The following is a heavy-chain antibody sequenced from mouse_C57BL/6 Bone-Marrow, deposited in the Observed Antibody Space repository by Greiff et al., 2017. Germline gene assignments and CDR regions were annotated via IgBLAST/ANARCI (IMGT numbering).Heavy chain of an antibody. D-gene: IGHD1-1*01. CDR3: AREWENYYGSSYWYFDV. J-gene: IGHJ1*03. CDR2: ISSGSSTI. CDR1: GFTFSDYG. Sequence: EVKLMESGGGLVKPGGSLKLSCAASGFTFSDYGMHWVRQAPEKGLEWVAYISSGSSTIYYADTVKGRFTISRDNAKNTLFLQMTSLRSEDTAMYYCAREWENYYGSSYWYFDVWGTGTTVTVSS. V-gene: IGHV5-17*01.